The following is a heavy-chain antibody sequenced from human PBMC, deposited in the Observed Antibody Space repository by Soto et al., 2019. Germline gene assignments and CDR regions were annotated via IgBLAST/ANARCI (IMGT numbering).Heavy chain of an antibody. CDR2: ISGSGGST. CDR1: GFTFSSYA. Sequence: GGSLRLSCAASGFTFSSYAMSWVRQAPGKGLEWVSAISGSGGSTYYADSVKGRFTISRDNSKNTLYLQMNSLRAEDTAVYYCALMGGGLEGYCSGGSCYPRVNYGMDVWGQGTTVTVSS. D-gene: IGHD2-15*01. V-gene: IGHV3-23*01. CDR3: ALMGGGLEGYCSGGSCYPRVNYGMDV. J-gene: IGHJ6*02.